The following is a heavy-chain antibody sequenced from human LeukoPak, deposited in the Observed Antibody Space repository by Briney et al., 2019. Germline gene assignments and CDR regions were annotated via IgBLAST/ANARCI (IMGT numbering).Heavy chain of an antibody. V-gene: IGHV3-23*01. Sequence: GSLRLSCAASGFTFSSYAMSRVRQAPGKGLAWVSAISGSGDSTYYGDSVKGRFTISRDNSKNTLYLQMNSLRAEDTAVYYCAKTRPLDSSSWSHGDYWGQGTLVTVSS. CDR1: GFTFSSYA. CDR3: AKTRPLDSSSWSHGDY. CDR2: ISGSGDST. D-gene: IGHD6-13*01. J-gene: IGHJ4*02.